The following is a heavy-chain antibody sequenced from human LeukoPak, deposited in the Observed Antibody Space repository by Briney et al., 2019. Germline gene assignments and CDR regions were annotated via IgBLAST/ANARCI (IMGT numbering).Heavy chain of an antibody. D-gene: IGHD2-15*01. J-gene: IGHJ6*02. CDR2: IWYDGSNK. V-gene: IGHV3-33*01. CDR1: GFTFSSYG. Sequence: PGGSLRLSCAASGFTFSSYGMHWVRQAPGKGLEWVAVIWYDGSNKYYADSVKGRFTISRDNSKNTLYLQMNSLRAEDTAVYYCARGWQRDYYGMDVWGQGTTVIVSS. CDR3: ARGWQRDYYGMDV.